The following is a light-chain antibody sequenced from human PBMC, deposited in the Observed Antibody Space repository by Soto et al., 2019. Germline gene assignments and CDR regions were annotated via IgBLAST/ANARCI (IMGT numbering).Light chain of an antibody. CDR3: QQYNSWPET. CDR2: AAS. J-gene: IGKJ1*01. Sequence: DVKVSLSASALSATVGDRVSITCRASQGIRNDLGWYQQKPGKAPKRLIYAASSLQSGVPSRFSGSGSGTEFTLTISSLQSEDFAVYYCQQYNSWPETFGQGTKVAIK. V-gene: IGKV1-17*01. CDR1: QGIRND.